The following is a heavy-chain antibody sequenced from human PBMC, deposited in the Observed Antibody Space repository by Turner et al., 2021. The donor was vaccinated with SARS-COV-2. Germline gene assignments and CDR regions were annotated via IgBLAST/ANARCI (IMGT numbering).Heavy chain of an antibody. CDR1: VYTFTTYD. CDR2: MNPNSGHT. D-gene: IGHD4-4*01. CDR3: AGRDSNGYVGAFDM. Sequence: QVQLVQSGAEVKTPGASVTVSCNASVYTFTTYDINWVRQAAGQGLEWMGWMNPNSGHTAYAQKFQGRVTITRKTSISTVYMELSSLRSDDTAVYYCAGRDSNGYVGAFDMWGQGTMVTVSS. J-gene: IGHJ3*02. V-gene: IGHV1-8*03.